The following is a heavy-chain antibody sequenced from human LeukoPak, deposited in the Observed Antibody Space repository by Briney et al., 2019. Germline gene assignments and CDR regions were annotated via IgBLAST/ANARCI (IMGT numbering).Heavy chain of an antibody. CDR2: IYHSGHT. CDR3: ARHRQSYYYYGMDV. V-gene: IGHV4-59*08. Sequence: PSETLSLTCTVSGASISSDYWSWIRQPPGKGLEWIGYIYHSGHTMSNPSLKSRVTISVDTSKSQFSLKLSSVTAADTAVYYCARHRQSYYYYGMDVWGQGTTVTVSS. D-gene: IGHD4-4*01. CDR1: GASISSDY. J-gene: IGHJ6*02.